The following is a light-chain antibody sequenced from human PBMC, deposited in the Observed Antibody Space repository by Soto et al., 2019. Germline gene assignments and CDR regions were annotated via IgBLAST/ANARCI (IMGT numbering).Light chain of an antibody. CDR3: QQHNSYYET. CDR1: QGISTY. V-gene: IGKV1-17*01. Sequence: DIPRAQCGSSMYATVGDGFTIACRASQGISTYLNCYQQKPGKAPKLLIYAASSLQSGVPSRFSGSGSGTECTLTISSLQPDDFATYYCQQHNSYYETLRHGTRWIS. CDR2: AAS. J-gene: IGKJ1*01.